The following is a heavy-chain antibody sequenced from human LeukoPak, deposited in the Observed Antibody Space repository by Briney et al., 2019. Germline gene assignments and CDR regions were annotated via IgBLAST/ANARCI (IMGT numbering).Heavy chain of an antibody. CDR2: INPNSGGT. CDR1: GYTFTCFY. Sequence: ASVKVSCKASGYTFTCFYMHWVRQAPGQGLEWMGRINPNSGGTNYAQKFQGWVTMTRDTSINTVYMELSRLRSDDTAVYYCATQRNDYGDYFDYWGQGTLVTVSS. CDR3: ATQRNDYGDYFDY. J-gene: IGHJ4*02. D-gene: IGHD4-17*01. V-gene: IGHV1-2*04.